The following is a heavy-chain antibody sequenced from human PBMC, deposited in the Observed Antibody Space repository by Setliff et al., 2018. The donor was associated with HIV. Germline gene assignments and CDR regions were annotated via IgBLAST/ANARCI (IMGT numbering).Heavy chain of an antibody. CDR2: ISWNGGSK. J-gene: IGHJ4*02. CDR1: GFTFDDYT. CDR3: AKDNLYSSGIYQFDY. V-gene: IGHV3-43D*04. D-gene: IGHD3-10*01. Sequence: LRLSCAASGFTFDDYTMHWVRQAPGKGLEWISLISWNGGSKDYAESVKGRLTISRDNSKNSLYLQMNSLGAEDTAVYYCAKDNLYSSGIYQFDYWGQGTMVTVSS.